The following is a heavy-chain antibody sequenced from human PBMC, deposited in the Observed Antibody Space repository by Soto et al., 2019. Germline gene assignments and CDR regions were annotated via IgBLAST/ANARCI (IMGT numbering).Heavy chain of an antibody. V-gene: IGHV3-23*01. CDR3: ANPYSSSADDAFDI. CDR1: GFTFSSYA. D-gene: IGHD6-6*01. Sequence: EVQLLESGGGLVQPGGSLRLSCAASGFTFSSYAMSWVRQAPGKGLEWVSGISAGGGSTYYADSVKGRFTISRDNSKNTLYLQMNSLRADDTAIYYCANPYSSSADDAFDIWGQGTMVTVSS. CDR2: ISAGGGST. J-gene: IGHJ3*02.